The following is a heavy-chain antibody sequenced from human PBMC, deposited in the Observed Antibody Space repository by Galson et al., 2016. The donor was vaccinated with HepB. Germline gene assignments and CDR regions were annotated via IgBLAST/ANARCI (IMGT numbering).Heavy chain of an antibody. CDR1: GFTFSSHP. CDR3: TRGACNYGGCHSTIDS. V-gene: IGHV3-23*01. CDR2: IGSRGDDT. Sequence: SLRLSCAGSGFTFSSHPMNWVRQAPGKGLEWVSSIGSRGDDTYYADSVKGRFTVSRDNLKNTLYLQMSGLRAEDTAVYYCTRGACNYGGCHSTIDSWGQGTLVTVSS. J-gene: IGHJ4*02. D-gene: IGHD2-15*01.